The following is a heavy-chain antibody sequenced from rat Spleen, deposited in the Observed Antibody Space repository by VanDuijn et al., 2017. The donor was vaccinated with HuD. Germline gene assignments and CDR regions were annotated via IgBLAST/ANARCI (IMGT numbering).Heavy chain of an antibody. J-gene: IGHJ2*01. CDR2: FNPGSGHS. CDR3: ARDYSNYRRAYY. CDR1: GYTFTSYD. Sequence: QVQLQQSGAELAKPGSSVKISCKASGYTFTSYDIIWIKQATGQGLEYIGYFNPGSGHSYYNEKFKGKATLTVDKSSSTAFMELSSLTPEDTAVFYCARDYSNYRRAYYWGQGVMVTVSS. D-gene: IGHD1-2*01. V-gene: IGHV1-57*01.